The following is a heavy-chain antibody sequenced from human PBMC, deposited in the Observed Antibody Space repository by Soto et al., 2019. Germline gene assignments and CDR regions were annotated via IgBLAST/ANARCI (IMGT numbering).Heavy chain of an antibody. CDR2: ISSSSSTI. J-gene: IGHJ6*03. D-gene: IGHD3-3*01. CDR1: GFTFSSYS. V-gene: IGHV3-48*01. Sequence: PGGSLRLSCAASGFTFSSYSMNWVRQAPGKGLEWVSYISSSSSTIYYADSVKGRFTISRDNAKNSLYLQMNSLRAEDTAVYYCARVPYDFWSALDYYYYMDVWGKGTTVTVSS. CDR3: ARVPYDFWSALDYYYYMDV.